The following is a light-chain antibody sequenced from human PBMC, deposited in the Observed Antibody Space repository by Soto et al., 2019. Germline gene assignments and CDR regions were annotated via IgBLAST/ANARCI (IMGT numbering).Light chain of an antibody. Sequence: QSVLTQPASVSGSPGQSITISCTGTSSDVGGYNYVSWYQQHTGKAPKLMIYEVSNRPSGVSNRFSGSKSGNTASLTISGLQAEDEADYYCSSYTSSSTVVFGGGTKVTV. CDR1: SSDVGGYNY. CDR2: EVS. J-gene: IGLJ2*01. CDR3: SSYTSSSTVV. V-gene: IGLV2-14*01.